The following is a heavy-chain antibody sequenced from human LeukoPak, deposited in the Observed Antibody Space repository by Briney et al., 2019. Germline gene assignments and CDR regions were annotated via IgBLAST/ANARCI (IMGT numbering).Heavy chain of an antibody. CDR1: GFTFTSYA. V-gene: IGHV3-30*09. J-gene: IGHJ3*02. Sequence: GGSLRLSCAASGFTFTSYAMHWVRQAPGKGLEWVAVISYDGSIQHYADSVKGRFAFSRDNSKNTLYLQMNSLRPEDTAVYYCTRDPYDFESSGYFFGAFDIWGQGTMVTVSS. CDR2: ISYDGSIQ. D-gene: IGHD3-22*01. CDR3: TRDPYDFESSGYFFGAFDI.